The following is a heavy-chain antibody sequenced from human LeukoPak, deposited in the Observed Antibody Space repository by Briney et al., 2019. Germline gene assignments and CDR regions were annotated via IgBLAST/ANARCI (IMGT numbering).Heavy chain of an antibody. CDR3: ARDTYYYDSSGYYPNWLDP. D-gene: IGHD3-22*01. V-gene: IGHV4-4*07. CDR2: IYTSGST. CDR1: GGSISSYY. Sequence: SETLSLTCTVSGGSISSYYWSWIRQPAGKGLEWIGRIYTSGSTNYNPSLKSRVTMSVDTSKNQFSLKLSSVTAADSAVYYCARDTYYYDSSGYYPNWLDPWGQGTLVTVSS. J-gene: IGHJ5*02.